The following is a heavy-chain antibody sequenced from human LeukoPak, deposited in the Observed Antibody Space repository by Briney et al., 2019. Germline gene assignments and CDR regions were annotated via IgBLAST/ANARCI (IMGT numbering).Heavy chain of an antibody. V-gene: IGHV1-2*02. D-gene: IGHD3-10*01. Sequence: GASVKVSCKASGYTFTGYYMHWVRQAPGQGFEWMGWINPNSGGTNYAQKFQGRVTMTRDTSISTAYMELSRLRSDDTAVYYCARSPALLWFGELHPYYFDYWGQGTLVTVSS. CDR2: INPNSGGT. J-gene: IGHJ4*02. CDR3: ARSPALLWFGELHPYYFDY. CDR1: GYTFTGYY.